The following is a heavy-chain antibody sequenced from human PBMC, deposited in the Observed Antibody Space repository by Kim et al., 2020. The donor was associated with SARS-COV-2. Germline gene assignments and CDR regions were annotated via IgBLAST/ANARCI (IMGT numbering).Heavy chain of an antibody. Sequence: GGSLRLSCAASGFTFDDYAMHWVRQAPGKGLEWVSGISWNSGSIGYADSVKGRFTISRDNAKNSLYLQMNSLRAEDTALYYCAKDATPSPDAFDIWGQGTMVTVSS. J-gene: IGHJ3*02. CDR1: GFTFDDYA. V-gene: IGHV3-9*01. CDR3: AKDATPSPDAFDI. CDR2: ISWNSGSI.